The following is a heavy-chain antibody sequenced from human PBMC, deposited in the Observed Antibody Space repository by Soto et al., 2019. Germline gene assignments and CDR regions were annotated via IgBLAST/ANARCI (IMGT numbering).Heavy chain of an antibody. CDR2: TYYRSKWYS. CDR3: VRNIGDSWLVH. CDR1: GDSVSSNSVS. D-gene: IGHD2-15*01. Sequence: SQTLSLTCAISGDSVSSNSVSWNWIRHSPSRGLEWLGRTYYRSKWYSDYAVSVKGRLTINPDTSKNQLSLQLSSVTPEDTAVYYCVRNIGDSWLVHWGQGTLVTVSS. J-gene: IGHJ5*02. V-gene: IGHV6-1*01.